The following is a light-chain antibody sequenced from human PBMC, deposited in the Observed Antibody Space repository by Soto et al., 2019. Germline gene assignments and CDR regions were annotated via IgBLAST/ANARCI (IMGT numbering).Light chain of an antibody. CDR1: QSVSSSY. CDR3: QQDGSSPGWT. Sequence: EIVLTQSPGTLSLSPGERATLSCRASQSVSSSYLAWYQQKPGQAPRLLIYGASSRATGIPDRFSGSGSVTDFTLNISRLEPEDFAVYYCQQDGSSPGWTFGQGNKVEIK. V-gene: IGKV3-20*01. J-gene: IGKJ1*01. CDR2: GAS.